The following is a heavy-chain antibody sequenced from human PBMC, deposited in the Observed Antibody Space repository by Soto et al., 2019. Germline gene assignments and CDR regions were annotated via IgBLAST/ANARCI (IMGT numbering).Heavy chain of an antibody. J-gene: IGHJ4*02. CDR3: AKRGVSGSGSYFGGPFRD. Sequence: EVQLLESGGGVVQPGGSLRLSCAASGFTFSSYALSWVRQAPGQRLEWVSAISDSGGYTFYKDSVKGRFTISRDNSKNTLYLQMNSLRAEDTALYYCAKRGVSGSGSYFGGPFRDWGQGTLVTVSS. D-gene: IGHD3-10*01. CDR2: ISDSGGYT. V-gene: IGHV3-23*01. CDR1: GFTFSSYA.